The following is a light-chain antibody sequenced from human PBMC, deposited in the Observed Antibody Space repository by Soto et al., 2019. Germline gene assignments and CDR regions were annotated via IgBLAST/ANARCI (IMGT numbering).Light chain of an antibody. Sequence: DIQMTQSPSSLSASVGDRITITCRASQDSSNYLAWYQQKPGKVPKLLIYSASTLQSGVPPRFSGSGSGTDYTLTISSLQPEDVATYFCQKYNSALTFGQGTRLEIK. J-gene: IGKJ5*01. V-gene: IGKV1-27*01. CDR2: SAS. CDR3: QKYNSALT. CDR1: QDSSNY.